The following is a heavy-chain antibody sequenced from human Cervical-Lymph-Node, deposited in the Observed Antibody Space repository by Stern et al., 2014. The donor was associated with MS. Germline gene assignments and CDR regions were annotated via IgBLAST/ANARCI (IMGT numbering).Heavy chain of an antibody. CDR3: ARNIAQTYYYDSSGLLDY. D-gene: IGHD3-22*01. V-gene: IGHV3-33*01. J-gene: IGHJ4*02. CDR1: GFTFSSYG. CDR2: IWYDGSNK. Sequence: VQLVESGGGVVQPGRSLRLSCAASGFTFSSYGMHWVRQAPGKGLEWVAVIWYDGSNKYYADSVKGRFTISRDNSKNTLYLQMNSLRAEDTAVYYCARNIAQTYYYDSSGLLDYWGQGTLVTVSS.